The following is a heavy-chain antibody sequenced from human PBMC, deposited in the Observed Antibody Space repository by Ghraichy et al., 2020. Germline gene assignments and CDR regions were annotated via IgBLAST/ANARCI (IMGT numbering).Heavy chain of an antibody. D-gene: IGHD3-22*01. CDR2: ISGSGGST. CDR1: GFTFSSYA. CDR3: AIRPIDTMIVVVITPSDAFDI. Sequence: GGSLRLSCAASGFTFSSYAMSWVRQAPGKGLEWVSAISGSGGSTYYADSVKGRFTISRDNSKNTLYLQMNSLRAEDTAVYYCAIRPIDTMIVVVITPSDAFDIWGQGTMVTVSS. V-gene: IGHV3-23*01. J-gene: IGHJ3*02.